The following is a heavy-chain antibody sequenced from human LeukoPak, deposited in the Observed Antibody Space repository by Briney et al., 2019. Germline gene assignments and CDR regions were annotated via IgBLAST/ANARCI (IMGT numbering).Heavy chain of an antibody. J-gene: IGHJ3*02. Sequence: GGSLRLSCAASGFTFSRNSMNWVRQAPGKGLEWVSSISTSSSYRYYADSVKGRFTISRDNAKNSLYLQMNSLTADDTAVYYCVRGPRYYDDSGFHYGVFDIWGQGTLVTVSS. CDR1: GFTFSRNS. V-gene: IGHV3-21*04. CDR2: ISTSSSYR. CDR3: VRGPRYYDDSGFHYGVFDI. D-gene: IGHD3-16*01.